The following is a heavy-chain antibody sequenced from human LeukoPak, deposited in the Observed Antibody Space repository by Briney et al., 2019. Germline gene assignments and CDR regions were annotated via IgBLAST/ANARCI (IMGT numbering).Heavy chain of an antibody. D-gene: IGHD3-10*01. V-gene: IGHV4-59*01. CDR2: RYYIGST. J-gene: IGHJ5*02. CDR3: ARVGLTSGSSRWFDP. CDR1: GGSISSYY. Sequence: PSETLSLTCTVSGGSISSYYWSWIRQPPGKGLEWIGYRYYIGSTNYNPSLKSRATISVDTSKNQFSLKLNSVTAADTAVYYVARVGLTSGSSRWFDPWGQGALVTVSS.